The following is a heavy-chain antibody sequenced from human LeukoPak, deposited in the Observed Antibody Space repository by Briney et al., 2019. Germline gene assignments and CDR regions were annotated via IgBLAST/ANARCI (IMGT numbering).Heavy chain of an antibody. D-gene: IGHD3-10*01. J-gene: IGHJ3*02. CDR3: AKTPSVVRDYDSFDI. V-gene: IGHV3-23*01. Sequence: GGSLRLSCAASGFTFSSYAMSWVRQAPGKGLAWVSTISDSVYSTYYAASVKGRFTISRDNSKNTLYLQMNSLRAEDTAVYYCAKTPSVVRDYDSFDIWGQGTMVTVSS. CDR2: ISDSVYST. CDR1: GFTFSSYA.